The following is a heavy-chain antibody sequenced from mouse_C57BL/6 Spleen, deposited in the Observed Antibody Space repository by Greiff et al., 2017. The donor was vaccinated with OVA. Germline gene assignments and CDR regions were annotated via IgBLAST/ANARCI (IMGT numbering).Heavy chain of an antibody. Sequence: EVKVVESGGGLVKPGGSLKLSCAASGFTFSSYAMSWVRQTPEKRLEWVATISDGGSYTYYPDNVKGRFTISRDNAKNNLYLQMSHLKSEDTAMYYCARDYYGSSYRYFDVWGTGTTVTVSS. CDR1: GFTFSSYA. CDR3: ARDYYGSSYRYFDV. CDR2: ISDGGSYT. V-gene: IGHV5-4*01. J-gene: IGHJ1*03. D-gene: IGHD1-1*01.